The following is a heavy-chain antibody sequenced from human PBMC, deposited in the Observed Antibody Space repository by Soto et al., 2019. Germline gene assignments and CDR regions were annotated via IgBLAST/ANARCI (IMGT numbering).Heavy chain of an antibody. V-gene: IGHV6-1*01. CDR1: GDSVSSNSAA. D-gene: IGHD6-19*01. Sequence: PSQTLSLTCAISGDSVSSNSAAWNWIRQSPSRGLEWLGRTYYRSKWYNDYAVSVKSRITINPDTSKNQFSLQLNSVTPEDTAVYYCARALAAVAGTSTNYYYGVDVWGQGTTVTVSS. CDR3: ARALAAVAGTSTNYYYGVDV. CDR2: TYYRSKWYN. J-gene: IGHJ6*02.